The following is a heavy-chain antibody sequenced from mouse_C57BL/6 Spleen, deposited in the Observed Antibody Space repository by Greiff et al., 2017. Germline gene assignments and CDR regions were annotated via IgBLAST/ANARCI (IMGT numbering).Heavy chain of an antibody. D-gene: IGHD1-1*01. CDR1: GYTFTDYN. Sequence: EVQLQESGPELVKPGASVKIPCKASGYTFTDYNMDWVKQSHGKSLEWIGDINPNNGGTIYNQKFKGNATLTVDMSSSTAYMELRSLTSEDTAVYYCASIDNYGSSWYFDVWGTGTTVTVSS. V-gene: IGHV1-18*01. J-gene: IGHJ1*03. CDR3: ASIDNYGSSWYFDV. CDR2: INPNNGGT.